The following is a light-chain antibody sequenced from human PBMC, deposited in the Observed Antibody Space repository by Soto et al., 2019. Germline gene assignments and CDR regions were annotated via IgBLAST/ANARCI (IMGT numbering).Light chain of an antibody. J-gene: IGKJ1*01. CDR3: HQYDRSRT. V-gene: IGKV3-20*01. CDR1: QTVTSTF. Sequence: EIVLTQSPGTLSLSPGERATLSCRASQTVTSTFLAWYQQKPGQAPRLLIYGASRRATGIPDRFSGSGSGTDFTLTITILEPEDFAVYCCHQYDRSRTFGQGTKVEMK. CDR2: GAS.